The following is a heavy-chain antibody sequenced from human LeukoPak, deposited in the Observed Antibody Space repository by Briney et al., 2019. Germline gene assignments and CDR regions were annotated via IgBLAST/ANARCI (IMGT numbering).Heavy chain of an antibody. J-gene: IGHJ4*02. CDR2: ISGSGGST. Sequence: GGSLRLSCAASGFTFSSYAMSWVRQAPGKGLEWVSAISGSGGSTYYADSVKGRFTISRDNSKNTLYLQMNSLRAEDTAVYYCAKPPMVRGVIQSLPDNYWGQGTLVTVSS. CDR1: GFTFSSYA. D-gene: IGHD3-10*01. V-gene: IGHV3-23*01. CDR3: AKPPMVRGVIQSLPDNY.